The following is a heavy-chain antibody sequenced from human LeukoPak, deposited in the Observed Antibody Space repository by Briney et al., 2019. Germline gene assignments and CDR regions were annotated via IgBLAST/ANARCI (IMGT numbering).Heavy chain of an antibody. CDR2: ISYDGSNK. D-gene: IGHD6-13*01. CDR3: AKAVYSSSKTRGDFDY. J-gene: IGHJ4*02. V-gene: IGHV3-30*18. Sequence: PGGSLRLSCAASGFTFSVYGMHWVRQAPGKGLEWVAVISYDGSNKYYADSVKGRFTISRDNSKNTLYLQMNSLRAEDTAVYYCAKAVYSSSKTRGDFDYWGQGTLVTVSS. CDR1: GFTFSVYG.